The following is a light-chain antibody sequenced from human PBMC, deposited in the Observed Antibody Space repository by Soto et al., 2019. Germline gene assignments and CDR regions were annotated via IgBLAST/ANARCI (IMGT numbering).Light chain of an antibody. CDR1: QGIRND. Sequence: IQMTQSPSSLSASVGDRVTITCRASQGIRNDLSWYQQKPGEAPKRLVYVASSLDGGVPPRFSGSGSGTDFTLAISSLQPEDSATYYCLQDINYPWTFGQGTKVDI. CDR3: LQDINYPWT. CDR2: VAS. V-gene: IGKV1-6*01. J-gene: IGKJ1*01.